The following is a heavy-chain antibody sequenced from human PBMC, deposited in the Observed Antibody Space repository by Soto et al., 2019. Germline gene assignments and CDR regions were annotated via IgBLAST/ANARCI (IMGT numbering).Heavy chain of an antibody. V-gene: IGHV3-49*03. CDR2: IRTKAYGGTT. CDR1: GFTFVDYA. J-gene: IGHJ4*02. D-gene: IGHD2-2*01. CDR3: TRGSLCTSTSCYY. Sequence: PGGSLRLSCTASGFTFVDYAMSWFLQAPGKGLEWVGFIRTKAYGGTTEYAASVKGRFTISRDDSKSIAYLQMSSLKTEDTAVYYCTRGSLCTSTSCYYWGQGTLVTVSS.